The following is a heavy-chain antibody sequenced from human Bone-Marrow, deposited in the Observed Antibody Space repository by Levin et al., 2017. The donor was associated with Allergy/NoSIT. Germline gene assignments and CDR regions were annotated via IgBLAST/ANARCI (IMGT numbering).Heavy chain of an antibody. CDR3: ARTVAGATFDF. CDR1: GDTFSGSA. J-gene: IGHJ4*02. CDR2: ITPMFGTP. V-gene: IGHV1-69*13. D-gene: IGHD6-19*01. Sequence: EASVKVSCKTTGATGDTFSGSAITWVRQAPGQGLEWMGRITPMFGTPTYAQRLQGRVTISADQSTTTHYMELSSLRSEDTAVYYCARTVAGATFDFWGQGTLVTVSS.